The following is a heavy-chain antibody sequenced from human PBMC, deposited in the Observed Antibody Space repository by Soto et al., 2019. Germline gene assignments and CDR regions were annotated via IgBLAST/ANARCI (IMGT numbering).Heavy chain of an antibody. J-gene: IGHJ6*02. CDR1: GFTVSSNY. D-gene: IGHD2-2*02. CDR2: IYSGGST. V-gene: IGHV3-53*01. Sequence: PGGSLRLSCAASGFTVSSNYMSWVRQAPGKGLEWVSVIYSGGSTYYADSVKGRFTISRDNSENTLYLQMNSLRAEDTAVYYCAKGHCSITSCYTSIGQPYYYYSMDVWGQGTTVTVSS. CDR3: AKGHCSITSCYTSIGQPYYYYSMDV.